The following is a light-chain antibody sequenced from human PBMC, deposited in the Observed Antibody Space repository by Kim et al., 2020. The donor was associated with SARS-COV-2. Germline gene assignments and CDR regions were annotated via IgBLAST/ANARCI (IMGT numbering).Light chain of an antibody. Sequence: PGQTARITCSGDALPKQYAYWYQQKPGQAPVLVIYKASERPSGIPERFSGSSSGTTVTLTISGVQAEDEADYYCQSADSSGTYVVFGGGTQLTVL. CDR1: ALPKQY. V-gene: IGLV3-25*03. J-gene: IGLJ2*01. CDR3: QSADSSGTYVV. CDR2: KAS.